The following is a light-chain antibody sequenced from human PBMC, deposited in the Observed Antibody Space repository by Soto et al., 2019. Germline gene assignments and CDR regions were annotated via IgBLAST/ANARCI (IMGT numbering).Light chain of an antibody. V-gene: IGKV3-20*01. J-gene: IGKJ1*01. Sequence: EIVLTQSPGTLSLSPGERGTLSCRASQSVSSSYLAWYQQKPGQAPRLLIYAASSRATGIPDRFSGSGSGTDFTLTISRLEPEDFAVYYCQQYGSSPGTFGQGTKVEIK. CDR1: QSVSSSY. CDR3: QQYGSSPGT. CDR2: AAS.